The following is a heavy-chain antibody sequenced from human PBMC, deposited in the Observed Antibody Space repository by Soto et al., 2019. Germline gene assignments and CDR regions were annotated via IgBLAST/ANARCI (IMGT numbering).Heavy chain of an antibody. V-gene: IGHV1-69*13. CDR1: GCTFSSYA. Sequence: VKDSFKASGCTFSSYAISWVRQAPGQGLEWMGGINPIFGTENYAQKFQGRVINTADGSTNTADMEASEQRAKETDGYDCAPDPAETPDDYWGQGTLVTVSS. D-gene: IGHD2-2*01. J-gene: IGHJ4*02. CDR3: APDPAETPDDY. CDR2: INPIFGTE.